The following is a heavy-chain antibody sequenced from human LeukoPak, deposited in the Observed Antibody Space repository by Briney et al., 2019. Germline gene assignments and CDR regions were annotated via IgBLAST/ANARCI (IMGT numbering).Heavy chain of an antibody. CDR3: ASSGPYGYFDF. D-gene: IGHD3-10*01. CDR2: IKQDGSEK. Sequence: QTGGSLRLSCAASGFSFSNYWMSWVRQAPGKGLEWVANIKQDGSEKYYVDSVEGRFIISRDNAKNTLFLQMSSLRAEDTAMYYCASSGPYGYFDFWGQGALVTVSS. V-gene: IGHV3-7*01. CDR1: GFSFSNYW. J-gene: IGHJ4*02.